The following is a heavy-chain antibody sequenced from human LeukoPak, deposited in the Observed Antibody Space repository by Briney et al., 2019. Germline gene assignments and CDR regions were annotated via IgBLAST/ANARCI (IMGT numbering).Heavy chain of an antibody. CDR1: GYTFTSYY. Sequence: ASVKVSCKASGYTFTSYYMHWVRQAPGQGLEWMGIINPSGGSTSYAQKFQGRVTMTRDTSTSTVYMELSSLRSEDTAVYYCAREVIGDIVVVPAADGMEVWGHGTTVTVSS. J-gene: IGHJ6*02. CDR2: INPSGGST. CDR3: AREVIGDIVVVPAADGMEV. D-gene: IGHD2-2*01. V-gene: IGHV1-46*01.